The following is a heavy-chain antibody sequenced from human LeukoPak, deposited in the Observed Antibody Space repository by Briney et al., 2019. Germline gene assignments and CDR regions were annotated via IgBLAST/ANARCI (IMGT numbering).Heavy chain of an antibody. CDR1: GFTFDVYA. CDR3: AKGGSRWLRPGDDYGDYVEWSQFDY. D-gene: IGHD4-17*01. J-gene: IGHJ4*02. V-gene: IGHV3-9*01. CDR2: ISWNNGST. Sequence: GGSLRLSCAASGFTFDVYAMHWVRQAPGKGLEWVSGISWNNGSTGYADSVMGRFTISRDNAKSSLYLQMDSLRAEDTALYYCAKGGSRWLRPGDDYGDYVEWSQFDYWGQGTLVSDSS.